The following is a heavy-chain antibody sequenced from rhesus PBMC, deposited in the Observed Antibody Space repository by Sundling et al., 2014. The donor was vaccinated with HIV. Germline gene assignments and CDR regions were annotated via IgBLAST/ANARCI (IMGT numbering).Heavy chain of an antibody. Sequence: QVQLQESGPGLLTPSETLSLTCAVSGGSISGDYGWGWIRQTPGKGLEWIGYIYGGSPSTNYNPSLWSRVTISRDTSKNQFSLRLTSATVADTAVYYCARELGGRLGFRIDYWGQGVLVTVSS. J-gene: IGHJ4*01. V-gene: IGHV4-106*01. CDR1: GGSISGDYG. D-gene: IGHD2-39*01. CDR3: ARELGGRLGFRIDY. CDR2: IYGGSPST.